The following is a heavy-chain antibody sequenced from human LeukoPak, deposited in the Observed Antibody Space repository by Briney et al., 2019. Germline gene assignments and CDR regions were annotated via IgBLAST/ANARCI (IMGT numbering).Heavy chain of an antibody. CDR2: THYSGST. CDR3: ARGNGDYIEYFQH. V-gene: IGHV4-59*01. J-gene: IGHJ1*01. Sequence: SETLSLTCTVSGGSISSYYWSWIRQPPGKGPEWIGCTHYSGSTKYNPSLKSRVTISVDTSKNQFSLKLISVTAADTALYYCARGNGDYIEYFQHWGQGALVTVSS. D-gene: IGHD4-17*01. CDR1: GGSISSYY.